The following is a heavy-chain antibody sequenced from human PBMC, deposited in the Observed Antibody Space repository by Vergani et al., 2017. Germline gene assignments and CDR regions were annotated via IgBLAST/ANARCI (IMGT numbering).Heavy chain of an antibody. D-gene: IGHD3-3*01. CDR2: ISARYPST. J-gene: IGHJ4*02. V-gene: IGHV3-23*01. Sequence: EVQLLQSGGGVIQPGGSVRLSCAASGFTFSACPMTWVRQAPGKGLEWVSAISARYPSTYYADSVKGRFTISRDNSKNMLYLQMNSLRAEDTALYYCARLSYYTTPYLQGGYDYWGQGTLVTVSS. CDR3: ARLSYYTTPYLQGGYDY. CDR1: GFTFSACP.